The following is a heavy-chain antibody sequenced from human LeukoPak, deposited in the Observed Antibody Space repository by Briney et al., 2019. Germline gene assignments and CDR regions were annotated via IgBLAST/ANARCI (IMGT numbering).Heavy chain of an antibody. CDR3: ARESMTTVPLPDY. J-gene: IGHJ4*02. CDR2: IYYSGST. V-gene: IGHV4-31*03. CDR1: GGSISSGGYY. D-gene: IGHD4-17*01. Sequence: PSQTLSLTCTVSGGSISSGGYYWSWIRQHPGKGLEWIGYIYYSGSTYYNPSLKSRVTISVDTSKNQFSLKLSSVTAADTAVYYCARESMTTVPLPDYWGQGTLVTVSS.